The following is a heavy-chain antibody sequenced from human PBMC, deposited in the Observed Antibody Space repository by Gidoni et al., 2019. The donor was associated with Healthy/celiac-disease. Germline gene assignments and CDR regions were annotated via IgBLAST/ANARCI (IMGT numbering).Heavy chain of an antibody. CDR3: AKDEAPYSGSYYGCGDY. CDR1: GFTFDDYA. V-gene: IGHV3-9*01. Sequence: RLSCAASGFTFDDYAMHWVRQAPGKGLEWVSGISWNSGSIGYADSVKGRFTISRDNAKNSLYLQMNSLRAEDTALYYCAKDEAPYSGSYYGCGDYGGQGTLVTVSS. D-gene: IGHD1-26*01. CDR2: ISWNSGSI. J-gene: IGHJ4*02.